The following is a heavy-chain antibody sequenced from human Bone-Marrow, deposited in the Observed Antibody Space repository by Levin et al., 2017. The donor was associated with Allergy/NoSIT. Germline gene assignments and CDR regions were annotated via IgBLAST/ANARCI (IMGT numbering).Heavy chain of an antibody. J-gene: IGHJ6*02. D-gene: IGHD2-2*01. CDR1: GFAFSNYG. CDR3: AKDLVPYCSSLTCYLGGYGMDV. Sequence: GEFLKISCAASGFAFSNYGIHWVRQAPGKGLEWVAVMSYDGTNKYYADSVKGRFSISRDNSRYTVYLQMNSLRVGDTAVYYCAKDLVPYCSSLTCYLGGYGMDVWGQGTKVTVSS. CDR2: MSYDGTNK. V-gene: IGHV3-30*18.